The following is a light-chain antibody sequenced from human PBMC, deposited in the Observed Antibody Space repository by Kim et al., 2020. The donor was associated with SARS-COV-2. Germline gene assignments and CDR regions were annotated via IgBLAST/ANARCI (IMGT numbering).Light chain of an antibody. Sequence: DIQMTQSPSTLSASVGDRVAITCRASQSLSSWLAWYQQKPGKAPKLLIYKASSLESGVPSRFSGSGSGTEFTLTISSLQPDDFATYYCKQYKSYSWTFGQGTKVDIK. CDR3: KQYKSYSWT. CDR1: QSLSSW. J-gene: IGKJ1*01. CDR2: KAS. V-gene: IGKV1-5*03.